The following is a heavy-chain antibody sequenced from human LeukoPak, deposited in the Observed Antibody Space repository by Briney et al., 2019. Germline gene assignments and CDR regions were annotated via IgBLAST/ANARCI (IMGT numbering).Heavy chain of an antibody. CDR3: AKEGTSSGWYLFADY. CDR1: GFTFSRYG. CDR2: ISYDGSNK. V-gene: IGHV3-30*06. J-gene: IGHJ4*02. Sequence: PGGSLRLSCAASGFTFSRYGMHWVRQAPGKGLEWVTVISYDGSNKYYADSVKGRFTISRDNSKNTLYLQMNSLRAEDTAVYYCAKEGTSSGWYLFADYWGQGTLVTVSS. D-gene: IGHD6-19*01.